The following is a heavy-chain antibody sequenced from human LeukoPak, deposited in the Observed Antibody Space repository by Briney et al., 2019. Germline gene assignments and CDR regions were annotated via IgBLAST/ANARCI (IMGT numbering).Heavy chain of an antibody. V-gene: IGHV3-7*01. Sequence: GGSLRLSCAASGFTFSFYWMSWVRQAPGKGLEWVANIKEDGSEKYYVDSVKGRFTISRDNAKNSLYLQMGSLRAEDTAVYYCARFSGRNWGQGTLVTVSS. CDR2: IKEDGSEK. CDR1: GFTFSFYW. J-gene: IGHJ4*02. CDR3: ARFSGRN. D-gene: IGHD2-15*01.